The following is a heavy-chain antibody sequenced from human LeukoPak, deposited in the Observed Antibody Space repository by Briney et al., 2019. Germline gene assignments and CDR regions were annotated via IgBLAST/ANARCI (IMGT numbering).Heavy chain of an antibody. CDR3: AAKWELGGVGAFDI. D-gene: IGHD1-26*01. V-gene: IGHV4-4*07. Sequence: SETLSLTCTVSGGSINSYYWSWIRQPAGKGLEWIGRIYTSGSTNYNPSLKSRVTMSVDTSKNQFSLKLSSVTAADAAVYYCAAKWELGGVGAFDIWGQGTMVTVSS. CDR2: IYTSGST. J-gene: IGHJ3*02. CDR1: GGSINSYY.